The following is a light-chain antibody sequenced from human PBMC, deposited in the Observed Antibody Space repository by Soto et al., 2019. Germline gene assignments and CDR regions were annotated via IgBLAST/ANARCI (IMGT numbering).Light chain of an antibody. CDR1: QNISMF. Sequence: DSQMTQSPSSLSASVGDRVTITCRASQNISMFLHWYQVKPRKAPKLLIYTTSRLQSGVPSRFSGSGSGTDFTLTITSLQPEDCATYYCQQTYSTPQTFGQGTKVEIK. V-gene: IGKV1-39*01. CDR2: TTS. J-gene: IGKJ1*01. CDR3: QQTYSTPQT.